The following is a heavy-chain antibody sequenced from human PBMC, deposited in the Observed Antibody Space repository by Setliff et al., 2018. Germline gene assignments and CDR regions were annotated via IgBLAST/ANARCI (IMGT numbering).Heavy chain of an antibody. D-gene: IGHD7-27*01. Sequence: GESLKISCQGSGYTFSAYWIGWVRQMPGKGLEWMGIIYPGDSDTKYGPSFQGQVSISADKSTGTAYLQWSSLKASDTAMYCCARQFSGDPFDYWGQGTLVTVSS. CDR2: IYPGDSDT. CDR1: GYTFSAYW. J-gene: IGHJ4*02. V-gene: IGHV5-51*01. CDR3: ARQFSGDPFDY.